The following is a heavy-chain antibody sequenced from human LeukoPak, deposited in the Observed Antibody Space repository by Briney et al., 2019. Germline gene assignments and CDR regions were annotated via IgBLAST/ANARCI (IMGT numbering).Heavy chain of an antibody. V-gene: IGHV3-66*01. CDR2: IYSGGST. J-gene: IGHJ4*02. Sequence: PGGSLRLSCAASGFTVSSNYMSWVRQAPGKGLEWVSVIYSGGSTYYADSVKGRFTISRDDSKNTLYLQMNSLTIEDTAVYYCTTDLSAVAGTFDYWGQGTLVTVSS. CDR3: TTDLSAVAGTFDY. D-gene: IGHD6-19*01. CDR1: GFTVSSNY.